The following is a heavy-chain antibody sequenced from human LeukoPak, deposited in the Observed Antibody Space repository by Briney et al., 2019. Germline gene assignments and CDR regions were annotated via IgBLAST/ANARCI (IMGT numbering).Heavy chain of an antibody. CDR3: ARGHRFRATGQDPFDY. J-gene: IGHJ4*02. D-gene: IGHD3-3*01. CDR2: IIPILGIA. Sequence: SVKVSCKASGGTFSSYAISWVRQAPGQGLEWMGRIIPILGIANYAQKFQGRVTMTRNTSISTAYMELSSLRSEDTAVYYCARGHRFRATGQDPFDYWGQGTLVTVSS. CDR1: GGTFSSYA. V-gene: IGHV1-69*04.